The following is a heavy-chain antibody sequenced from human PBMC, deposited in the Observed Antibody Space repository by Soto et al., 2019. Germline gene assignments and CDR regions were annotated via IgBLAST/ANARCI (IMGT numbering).Heavy chain of an antibody. Sequence: GGSLRLSCAASGFTFSGSAMHWVRQASGKGLEWVGRIRSKANSYATAYAASVKGRFTISRDDSKNTAYLQMNSLKTEDTAVYYCTSHEGSSSSEWYFDLWGRGTLVTVSS. D-gene: IGHD6-6*01. CDR1: GFTFSGSA. J-gene: IGHJ2*01. CDR2: IRSKANSYAT. V-gene: IGHV3-73*01. CDR3: TSHEGSSSSEWYFDL.